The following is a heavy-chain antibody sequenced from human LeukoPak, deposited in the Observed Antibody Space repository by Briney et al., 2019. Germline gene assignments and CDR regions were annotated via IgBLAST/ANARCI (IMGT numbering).Heavy chain of an antibody. CDR1: GYTFTGYY. CDR2: INPNSGGT. V-gene: IGHV1-2*02. J-gene: IGHJ4*02. Sequence: ASLKDSCMASGYTFTGYYMHWVRQAPGQGLEWMGWINPNSGGTNYAQKFQGRVTMTRDTSISTAYMELSRLRSDDTAVYYCATITMVRGVLDIDYWGQGTLVTVSS. CDR3: ATITMVRGVLDIDY. D-gene: IGHD3-10*01.